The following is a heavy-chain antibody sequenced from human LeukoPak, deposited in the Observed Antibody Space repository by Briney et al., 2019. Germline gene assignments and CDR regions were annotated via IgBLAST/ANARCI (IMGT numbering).Heavy chain of an antibody. J-gene: IGHJ4*02. CDR1: GFTFSSYA. CDR3: ARAPVTSCRGAYCYPFDY. V-gene: IGHV3-23*01. Sequence: GGSLRLSCAASGFTFSSYAMSWVRLAPDKGLEWVSATSSSDAGTYYADSVRGRFTISRDNSKNTLYLQMNSLRLEDAAVYFCARAPVTSCRGAYCYPFDYWGQGTQVTVSS. CDR2: TSSSDAGT. D-gene: IGHD2-21*01.